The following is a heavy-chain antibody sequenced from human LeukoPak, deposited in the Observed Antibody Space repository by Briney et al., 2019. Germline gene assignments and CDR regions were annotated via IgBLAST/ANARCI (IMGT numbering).Heavy chain of an antibody. CDR3: ARQSSGWYFDY. CDR2: IYYSGST. V-gene: IGHV4-39*01. Sequence: PSETLSLTCTVSGGSISSSSYYWGWIRQPPGKGLEWVESIYYSGSTYYNPSLKSRVTISVDTSKNQFSLKLSSVTAADTAVYYCARQSSGWYFDYWGQGTLVTVSS. CDR1: GGSISSSSYY. J-gene: IGHJ4*02. D-gene: IGHD6-19*01.